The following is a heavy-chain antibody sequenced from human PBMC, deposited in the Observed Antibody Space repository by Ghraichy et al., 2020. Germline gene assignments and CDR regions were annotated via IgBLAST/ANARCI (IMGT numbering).Heavy chain of an antibody. J-gene: IGHJ4*02. CDR3: ARVRFSWVQGGFDY. CDR1: GFTFSSYW. V-gene: IGHV3-7*03. CDR2: IKQDGSEK. D-gene: IGHD3-3*01. Sequence: GALRLSCAASGFTFSSYWMSWVRQAPGKGLEWVANIKQDGSEKYYVDSVKGRFTISRDNAKNSLYLQMNSLRAEDTAVYYCARVRFSWVQGGFDYWGQGTLVTVSS.